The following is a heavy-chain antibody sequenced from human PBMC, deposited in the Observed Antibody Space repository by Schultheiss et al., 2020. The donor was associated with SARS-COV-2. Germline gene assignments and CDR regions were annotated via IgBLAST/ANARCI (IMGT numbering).Heavy chain of an antibody. CDR2: IYYSGST. J-gene: IGHJ4*02. CDR1: GGSISSGGYY. D-gene: IGHD5-24*01. Sequence: SETLSLTFTVSGGSISSGGYYWSWIRQPPGKGLEWIGYIYYSGSTNYNPSLKSRVTISVDTSKNQFSLKLSSVTAADTAVYYCARAGRGWLQLDFWGQGILVTVSS. CDR3: ARAGRGWLQLDF. V-gene: IGHV4-61*08.